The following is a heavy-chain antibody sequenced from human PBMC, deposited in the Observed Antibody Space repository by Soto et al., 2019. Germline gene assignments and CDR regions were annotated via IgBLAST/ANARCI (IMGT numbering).Heavy chain of an antibody. Sequence: QVHLQQWGAGLLKPSGTLSLTCAVSGGSFTEAYWTWVRQSPGRGLEWIGEVFHAGNTNYNPSLKRRVTPSLDTAKKQFSLRLTPVTAADSAVYYCARAPRELLAEGPLFLYYYYGFDVWGQGTTVIVSS. D-gene: IGHD1-7*01. CDR3: ARAPRELLAEGPLFLYYYYGFDV. V-gene: IGHV4-34*12. J-gene: IGHJ6*02. CDR1: GGSFTEAY. CDR2: VFHAGNT.